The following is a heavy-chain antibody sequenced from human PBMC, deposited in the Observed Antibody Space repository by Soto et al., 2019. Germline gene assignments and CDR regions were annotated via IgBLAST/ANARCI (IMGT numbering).Heavy chain of an antibody. CDR3: PKLLVHASDI. CDR1: GFNFSNYA. J-gene: IGHJ3*02. CDR2: ISGSAYST. Sequence: EVQLLESGGGLVQPGGSLRLSCVASGFNFSNYAMSWVRQAPGKGLEWVSVISGSAYSTYYADSVKGRFTVSRDNSRKTLYVQMNSLRGEDAAVYYCPKLLVHASDIWGQGTMVAVSS. D-gene: IGHD2-8*02. V-gene: IGHV3-23*01.